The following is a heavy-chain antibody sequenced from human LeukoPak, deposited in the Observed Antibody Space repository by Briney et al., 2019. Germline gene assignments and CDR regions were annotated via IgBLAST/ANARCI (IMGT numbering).Heavy chain of an antibody. J-gene: IGHJ4*02. CDR3: ARGYYDFWSGYYLYYFDY. Sequence: ASVKVSCKASGYTFTSYGISWVRQAPGQGLEWMGWISAYNGNTNYAQKLQGRVTMTTDTSTSTAYMELRSLRSDDTAVYYCARGYYDFWSGYYLYYFDYWGQGTLVTVSS. D-gene: IGHD3-3*01. V-gene: IGHV1-18*01. CDR1: GYTFTSYG. CDR2: ISAYNGNT.